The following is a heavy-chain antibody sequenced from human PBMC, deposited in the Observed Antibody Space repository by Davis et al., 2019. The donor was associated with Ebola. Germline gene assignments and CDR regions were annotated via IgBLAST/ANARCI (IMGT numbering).Heavy chain of an antibody. CDR2: MNPNSGNT. Sequence: ASALVFCNASCYTFSSSDINWVRQPTGQGLEWMGWMNPNSGNTGYAQKFQGRVTMTRNTSISTAYMELSSLRSEDTAVYYCALAGDSSPGYNAFDIWGQGTMVTVSS. J-gene: IGHJ3*02. V-gene: IGHV1-8*01. CDR3: ALAGDSSPGYNAFDI. D-gene: IGHD6-6*01. CDR1: CYTFSSSD.